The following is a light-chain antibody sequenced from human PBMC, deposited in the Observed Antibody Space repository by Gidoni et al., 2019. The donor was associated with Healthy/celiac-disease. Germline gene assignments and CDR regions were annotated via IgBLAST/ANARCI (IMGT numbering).Light chain of an antibody. V-gene: IGKV1-5*01. Sequence: DIQMTQSPSTLSASVGDRVTITCRASQSISSWLAWYQQKPGKAPKLVIYDASSLESGVPSKFSGSGSGTEFTLTISSLQPDDFATYYCQQYNSYSTWTFXQXTKVEIK. CDR3: QQYNSYSTWT. J-gene: IGKJ1*01. CDR1: QSISSW. CDR2: DAS.